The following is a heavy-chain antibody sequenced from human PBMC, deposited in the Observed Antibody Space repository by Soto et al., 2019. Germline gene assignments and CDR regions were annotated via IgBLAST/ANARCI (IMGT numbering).Heavy chain of an antibody. V-gene: IGHV3-23*01. CDR2: IGGGGGST. CDR1: GFTFSTYA. D-gene: IGHD6-13*01. Sequence: GGSLRLSCAASGFTFSTYAMGWVRQAPGKGLEWVSAIGGGGGSTFYADSVKGRFTISRDNSRNTLYLQVNSLRAEDTAVYYCAKIAEAAAGTVYGYWGQGTLVTVSS. J-gene: IGHJ4*02. CDR3: AKIAEAAAGTVYGY.